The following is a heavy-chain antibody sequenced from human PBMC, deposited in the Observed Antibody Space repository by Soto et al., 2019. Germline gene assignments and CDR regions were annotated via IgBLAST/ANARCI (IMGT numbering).Heavy chain of an antibody. J-gene: IGHJ4*02. V-gene: IGHV3-30*18. CDR2: ISYDGSNK. CDR1: GFTFSSYG. Sequence: QVQLVESGGGVVQPGRSLRLSCAASGFTFSSYGMHWVRQAPGKGLEWVAVISYDGSNKYYADSVKGRFTISRDNSKNTLYLQMNSLRAEDTAVYYCAKPIYSGYDFDFDYWGQGTLVTVSS. CDR3: AKPIYSGYDFDFDY. D-gene: IGHD5-12*01.